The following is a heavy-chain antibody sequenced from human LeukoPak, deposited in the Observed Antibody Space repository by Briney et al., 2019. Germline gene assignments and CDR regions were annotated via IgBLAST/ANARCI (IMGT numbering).Heavy chain of an antibody. Sequence: GGSLRLSCAASGFSFSTQRMHWVRQAPGQGLEWISIIYASGGAYHAESVKGRFSAFRDTSKNTIFLQMNNLRAADTAMYYCVRRHDYWGQGTLVTVSS. CDR2: IYASGGA. V-gene: IGHV3-53*01. CDR3: VRRHDY. J-gene: IGHJ4*02. CDR1: GFSFSTQR.